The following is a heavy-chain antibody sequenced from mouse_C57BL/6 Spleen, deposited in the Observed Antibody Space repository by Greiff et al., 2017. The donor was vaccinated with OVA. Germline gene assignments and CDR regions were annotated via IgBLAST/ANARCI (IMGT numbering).Heavy chain of an antibody. V-gene: IGHV1-52*01. CDR1: GYTFTSYW. CDR3: ARAGAHYYGSSYHCDY. Sequence: QVQLQQPGAELVRPGSSVKLSCKASGYTFTSYWMHWVKQRPIQGLEWIGNIDPSDSETHYNQKFKDKATLTVDKSSSTAYMQLSSLTSEDSAVDYCARAGAHYYGSSYHCDYWGKGTTLTVSS. J-gene: IGHJ2*01. D-gene: IGHD1-1*01. CDR2: IDPSDSET.